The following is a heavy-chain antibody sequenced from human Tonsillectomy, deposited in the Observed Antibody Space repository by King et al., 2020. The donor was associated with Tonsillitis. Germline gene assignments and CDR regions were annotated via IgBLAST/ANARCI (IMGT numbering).Heavy chain of an antibody. CDR1: GGSFSGYC. CDR3: ARGRYGDYVKYYFDY. V-gene: IGHV4-34*01. D-gene: IGHD4-17*01. CDR2: INHSGST. Sequence: VQLQQWGAGLLKPSETLSLPCAVYGGSFSGYCWSWIRQPPGKGLEWIGEINHSGSTNYNPSLKSRVTISVDTSKNQFSLKLSSVTAADTAVYYCARGRYGDYVKYYFDYWGQGTLVTVSS. J-gene: IGHJ4*02.